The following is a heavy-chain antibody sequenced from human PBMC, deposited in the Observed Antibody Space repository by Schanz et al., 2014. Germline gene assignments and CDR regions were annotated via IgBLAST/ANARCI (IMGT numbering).Heavy chain of an antibody. Sequence: QAQLVESGGGLVKPGGSLRLSCAASGFTFSDYYMSWIRPAPGKGLEWVSYISNSGTTIYYADSVKGRFTISRDNGKKSMDLQRSSLRAEAAAVYYCAGLDSSGWYSRYWGQGTLVTVSS. J-gene: IGHJ4*02. CDR1: GFTFSDYY. D-gene: IGHD6-13*01. CDR2: ISNSGTTI. V-gene: IGHV3-11*01. CDR3: AGLDSSGWYSRY.